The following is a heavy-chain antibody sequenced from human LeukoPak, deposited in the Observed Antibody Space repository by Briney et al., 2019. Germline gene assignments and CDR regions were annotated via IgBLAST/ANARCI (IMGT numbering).Heavy chain of an antibody. Sequence: SETLSLTCAVYGVSFSGYYWSWIRQPPGKGLEWIGEINHSGRTNYNPSLKSRVTISVDTSKSQFSLKLSSVTAADTAVYYCARGYCSSTSCYGNWFDPWGQGTLVTVSS. CDR2: INHSGRT. J-gene: IGHJ5*02. V-gene: IGHV4-34*01. CDR3: ARGYCSSTSCYGNWFDP. D-gene: IGHD2-2*01. CDR1: GVSFSGYY.